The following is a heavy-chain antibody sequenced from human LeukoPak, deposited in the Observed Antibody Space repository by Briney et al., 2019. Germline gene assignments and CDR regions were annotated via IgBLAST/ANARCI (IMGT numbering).Heavy chain of an antibody. CDR3: ARVFAYCSSTSCLDY. J-gene: IGHJ4*02. V-gene: IGHV1-18*01. CDR1: GYTFTSYG. Sequence: ASVKVSCKASGYTFTSYGISWVRQAPGQGLEWMGWISAYNGNADYAQKLQGRVIMTTDTSTSTAYMEVRGLRSDDTAVYYCARVFAYCSSTSCLDYWGQGTLVTVSS. D-gene: IGHD2-2*01. CDR2: ISAYNGNA.